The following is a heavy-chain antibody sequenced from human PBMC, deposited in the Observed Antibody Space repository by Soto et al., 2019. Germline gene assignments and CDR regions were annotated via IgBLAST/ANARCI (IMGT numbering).Heavy chain of an antibody. J-gene: IGHJ4*02. Sequence: LRLSCEVSGITFSTSAMSWVRRAPGKGLEWVSTISGRGGSTYYADSVKGRFSISRDIPKNTLFLQMNSLRAEDAAVYYCAKEEQWPFYFDYWGQGTPVTVSS. CDR2: ISGRGGST. CDR1: GITFSTSA. V-gene: IGHV3-23*01. D-gene: IGHD1-1*01. CDR3: AKEEQWPFYFDY.